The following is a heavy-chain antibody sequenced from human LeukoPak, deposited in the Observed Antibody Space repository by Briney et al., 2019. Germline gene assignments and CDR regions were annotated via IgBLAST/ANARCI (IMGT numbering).Heavy chain of an antibody. CDR3: ARGGYSYGYYMAV. CDR2: IYYSGST. CDR1: GGSISSYY. D-gene: IGHD5-18*01. Sequence: SETLSLTCTVSGGSISSYYWSWIRQPPGKGLEWIGYIYYSGSTNYNPSLNSRVTISVDTSKNKFSLKLSSVTAAATAVYYCARGGYSYGYYMAVWGKGTTVTVSS. J-gene: IGHJ6*03. V-gene: IGHV4-59*01.